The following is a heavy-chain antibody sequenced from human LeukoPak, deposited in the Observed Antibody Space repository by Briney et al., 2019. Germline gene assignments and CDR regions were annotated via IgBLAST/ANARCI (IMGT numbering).Heavy chain of an antibody. Sequence: GGSLRLSCAASGFTFSDYYMSWIRQAPGKGLEWVSYISSSGSTIYYADSVKGRFTISRDNAKNSLYLQMNSLRAEDTAVYYCAKDYCSSTSCIPGDYYYYYMDVWGKGTTVTVSS. CDR1: GFTFSDYY. CDR3: AKDYCSSTSCIPGDYYYYYMDV. D-gene: IGHD2-2*01. V-gene: IGHV3-11*04. CDR2: ISSSGSTI. J-gene: IGHJ6*03.